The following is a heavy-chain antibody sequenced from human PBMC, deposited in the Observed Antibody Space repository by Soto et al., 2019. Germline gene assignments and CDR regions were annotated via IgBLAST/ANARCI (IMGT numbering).Heavy chain of an antibody. D-gene: IGHD3-3*01. CDR1: GGSISTYY. Sequence: SETLSLTCTVSGGSISTYYWNWIRQSPGKGLEWIGYIYRTGSTHYNPSLNGRVAISLDTSRNKFSLKLNSVTAADTAAYFCARQIGDDPFDIWGQGTMVTVSS. CDR2: IYRTGST. V-gene: IGHV4-59*01. J-gene: IGHJ3*02. CDR3: ARQIGDDPFDI.